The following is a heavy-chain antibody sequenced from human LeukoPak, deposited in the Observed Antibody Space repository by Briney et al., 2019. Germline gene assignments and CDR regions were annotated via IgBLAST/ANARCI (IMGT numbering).Heavy chain of an antibody. CDR2: ISDSGGST. CDR1: GITLSNYG. CDR3: AKRGVVSRVILVGFHKEAYYFDS. Sequence: GGSLRLSCEASGITLSNYGMSWVRQAPGKGLEWVAGISDSGGSTNYADSVKGRFTISRDNPKNTLYLQMNSLRAEDTAVYFCAKRGVVSRVILVGFHKEAYYFDSWGQGALVTVSS. J-gene: IGHJ4*02. D-gene: IGHD3-22*01. V-gene: IGHV3-23*01.